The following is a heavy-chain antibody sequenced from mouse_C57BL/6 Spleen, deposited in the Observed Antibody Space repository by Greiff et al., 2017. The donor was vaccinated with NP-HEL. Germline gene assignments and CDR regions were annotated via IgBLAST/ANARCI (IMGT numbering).Heavy chain of an antibody. J-gene: IGHJ3*01. CDR1: GFTFTDYY. CDR3: ARSYGSSAWFAY. V-gene: IGHV7-3*01. D-gene: IGHD1-1*01. Sequence: EVTLVESGGGLVQPGGSLSLSCAASGFTFTDYYMSWVRQPPGKALEWLGFIRNKANGYTTEYSASVKGRFTISRDNSQSILYLQMNALRAEDSATYYCARSYGSSAWFAYWGQGTLVTVSA. CDR2: IRNKANGYTT.